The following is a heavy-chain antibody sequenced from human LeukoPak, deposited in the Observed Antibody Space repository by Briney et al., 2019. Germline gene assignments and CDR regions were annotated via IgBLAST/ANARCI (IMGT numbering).Heavy chain of an antibody. D-gene: IGHD2-15*01. Sequence: GGSLRLSCAASKFTFSTYWMSWVRQAPGKGLEWVANIKQDGSEKYYVDSVKGRFTISRDNAKNSLYLQMNSLRAEDTAVYYCAKDRRATLLSAPGYWGQGTLVTVSS. V-gene: IGHV3-7*01. CDR3: AKDRRATLLSAPGY. J-gene: IGHJ4*02. CDR1: KFTFSTYW. CDR2: IKQDGSEK.